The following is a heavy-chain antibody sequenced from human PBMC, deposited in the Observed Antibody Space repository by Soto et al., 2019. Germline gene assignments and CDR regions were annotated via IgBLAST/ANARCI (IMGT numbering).Heavy chain of an antibody. Sequence: QVQLVQSGAEVKKPGASVKVSCKASGYAFSQYYIHWMRQAPGQGLEWMGWINTNSGRTKFAQNFQGWVTMTRDTSIKTVYMELSGLRSDATAVYYCARESGGTTATLDYYCLYMDVWGKGTTVTVSS. CDR3: ARESGGTTATLDYYCLYMDV. J-gene: IGHJ6*03. CDR2: INTNSGRT. V-gene: IGHV1-2*04. CDR1: GYAFSQYY. D-gene: IGHD2-15*01.